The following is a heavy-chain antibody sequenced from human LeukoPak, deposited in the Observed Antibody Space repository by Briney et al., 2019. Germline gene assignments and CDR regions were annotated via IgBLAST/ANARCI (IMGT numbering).Heavy chain of an antibody. D-gene: IGHD3-10*01. Sequence: GGSLRLSCAASGFTFSSYNMNWVRQTPGQGLEWVSSITSGSSHIYYADSVRGRFTISRDNSKNTVNLQMNRLRADYTGVYYCARDLRGVAPNGPVYFDSWGQGTLVTVSS. CDR1: GFTFSSYN. CDR3: ARDLRGVAPNGPVYFDS. V-gene: IGHV3-21*01. J-gene: IGHJ4*02. CDR2: ITSGSSHI.